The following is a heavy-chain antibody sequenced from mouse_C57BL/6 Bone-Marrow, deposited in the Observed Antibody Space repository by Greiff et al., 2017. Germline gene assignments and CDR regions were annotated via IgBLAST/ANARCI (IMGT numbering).Heavy chain of an antibody. D-gene: IGHD1-1*01. CDR3: AIYYYGIFAY. Sequence: VQLQQSGAELARPGASVKLSCKASGYTFTSYGISWVKQRTGQGLEWIGEIYPRSGNTYYNEKLKGKATLTAEKSSSTAYMELRNLTSEDSAVFFSAIYYYGIFAYWGQGTLVTVSA. CDR1: GYTFTSYG. CDR2: IYPRSGNT. V-gene: IGHV1-81*01. J-gene: IGHJ3*01.